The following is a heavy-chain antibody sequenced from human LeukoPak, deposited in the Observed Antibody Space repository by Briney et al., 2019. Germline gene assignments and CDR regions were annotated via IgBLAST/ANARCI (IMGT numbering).Heavy chain of an antibody. CDR3: AREAIAAESPLKIFDP. V-gene: IGHV1-46*01. Sequence: ASVKVSCTASGYTFTSYYMHWVRQAPGQGLEWMGIINPSGGSTSYAQKFQGRVTMTRDMSTSTVYMELSSLRSEDTAVYYCAREAIAAESPLKIFDPWGQGTLDTVSS. D-gene: IGHD6-13*01. CDR2: INPSGGST. CDR1: GYTFTSYY. J-gene: IGHJ5*02.